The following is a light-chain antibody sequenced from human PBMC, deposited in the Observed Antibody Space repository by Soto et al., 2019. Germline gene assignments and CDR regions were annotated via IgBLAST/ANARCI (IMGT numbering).Light chain of an antibody. CDR1: QSVSSY. J-gene: IGKJ1*01. Sequence: EIVLTQSPATLSLSPGERATLSCRASQSVSSYLAWYHQKPGQSPRHLIYDASNRATGIPARFSGSGSGTGFTLTISSLEPEDFAVYYCQQRSNWPWTFGQGTKVEIK. CDR3: QQRSNWPWT. CDR2: DAS. V-gene: IGKV3-11*01.